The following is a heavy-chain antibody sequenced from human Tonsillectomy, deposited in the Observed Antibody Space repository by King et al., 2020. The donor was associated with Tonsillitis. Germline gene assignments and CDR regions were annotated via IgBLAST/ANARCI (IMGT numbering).Heavy chain of an antibody. J-gene: IGHJ5*02. D-gene: IGHD3-10*01. CDR3: ARVPMVRDGSTGNWFDP. Sequence: QLQESGPGLVKPSETLSLTCSVSGYSISSGYHWGWIRQPPGKGLEWIGSIYLSGSNYYNPSLKSRVTISEETFKNEFSLKLTSGTAADPAVYYFARVPMVRDGSTGNWFDPWGQGTLVTVSS. CDR2: IYLSGSN. V-gene: IGHV4-38-2*02. CDR1: GYSISSGYH.